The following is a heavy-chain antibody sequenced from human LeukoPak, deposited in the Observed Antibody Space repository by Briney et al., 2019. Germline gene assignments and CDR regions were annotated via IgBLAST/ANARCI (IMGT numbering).Heavy chain of an antibody. D-gene: IGHD1-26*01. Sequence: GASVKVSCKASGYTFTSYGISWVRQAPGQGLEWMGWISAYNGNTNYAQKLQGRVTMTTDTSTSTAYMELRSLRSDDTAVYYCARDLGKWELLSPGFYYWGQGTLVTVSS. CDR2: ISAYNGNT. CDR3: ARDLGKWELLSPGFYY. V-gene: IGHV1-18*01. J-gene: IGHJ4*02. CDR1: GYTFTSYG.